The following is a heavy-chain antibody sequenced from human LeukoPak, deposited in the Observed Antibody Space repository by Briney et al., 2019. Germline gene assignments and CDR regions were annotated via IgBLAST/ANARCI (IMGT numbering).Heavy chain of an antibody. V-gene: IGHV1-69*05. CDR2: IIPIFGTA. CDR1: GGTFSSYA. Sequence: SVKVSCKASGGTFSSYAISWVRQAPGQGLEWMGRIIPIFGTANYAQKFQGRVTITTDESTSTAYMELSSLRSEDTAVYYCARGEGTLPWLHFDYWGQGTLVTVSS. J-gene: IGHJ4*02. CDR3: ARGEGTLPWLHFDY. D-gene: IGHD5-12*01.